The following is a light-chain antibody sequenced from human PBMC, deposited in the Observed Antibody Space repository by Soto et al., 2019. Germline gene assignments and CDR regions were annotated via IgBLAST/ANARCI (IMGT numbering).Light chain of an antibody. Sequence: QSALTQPRSVSGSPGQSVTISCTGTSSDVGGYDFVSWYQQHPGKAPKLMIYEVSNRPSGVSNRFSGSKSGNTASLIISGLQAEDEADYYCSSYTSSSTLVFGGGTQLTVL. V-gene: IGLV2-14*01. CDR3: SSYTSSSTLV. J-gene: IGLJ7*01. CDR1: SSDVGGYDF. CDR2: EVS.